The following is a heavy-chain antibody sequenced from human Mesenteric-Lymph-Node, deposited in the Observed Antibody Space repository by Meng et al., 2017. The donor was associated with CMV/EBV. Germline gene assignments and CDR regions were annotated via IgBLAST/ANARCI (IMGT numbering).Heavy chain of an antibody. CDR3: ARDRITIFGEYYYYYYGMDV. CDR2: IYYSGST. V-gene: IGHV4-39*07. Sequence: SETLSLTCTVSGGSISSSSYYWGWIRQPPGKGLEWIGSIYYSGSTYYNPSLKSRVTISVDTSKNQFSLKLSSVTAADTAVYYCARDRITIFGEYYYYYYGMDVWGQGTTVTVSS. CDR1: GGSISSSSYY. D-gene: IGHD3-3*01. J-gene: IGHJ6*02.